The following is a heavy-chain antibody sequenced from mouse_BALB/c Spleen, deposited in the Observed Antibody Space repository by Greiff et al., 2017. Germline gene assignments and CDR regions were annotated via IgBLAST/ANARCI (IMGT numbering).Heavy chain of an antibody. CDR2: ISYSGST. J-gene: IGHJ1*01. CDR1: GYSITSDYA. CDR3: ARGTASWYFDV. Sequence: EVKLEESGPGLVKPSQSLSLTCTVTGYSITSDYAWNWIRQFPGNKLEWMGYISYSGSTSYNPSLKSRISITRDTSKNQFFLQLNSVTTEDTATYYCARGTASWYFDVWGAGTTVTVSS. D-gene: IGHD1-2*01. V-gene: IGHV3-2*02.